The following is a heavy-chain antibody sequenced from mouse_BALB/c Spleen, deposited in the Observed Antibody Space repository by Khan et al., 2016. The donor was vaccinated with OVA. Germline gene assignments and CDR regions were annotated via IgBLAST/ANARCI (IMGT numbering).Heavy chain of an antibody. J-gene: IGHJ3*01. D-gene: IGHD2-1*01. CDR1: GFTFSPYT. CDR3: ARSNYGTFAY. Sequence: EVELVESGGGLVKPGGSLKLSCAASGFTFSPYTISWVRPTPERRLEWVATISSGGDNTFYPDSLRGRFTISRDNAKNNLYLHMSRLRSEDTALYYCARSNYGTFAYWGQGTLVTVSA. V-gene: IGHV5-9*03. CDR2: ISSGGDNT.